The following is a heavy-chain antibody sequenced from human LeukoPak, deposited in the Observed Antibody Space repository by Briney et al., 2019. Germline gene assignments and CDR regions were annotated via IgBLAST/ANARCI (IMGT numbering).Heavy chain of an antibody. V-gene: IGHV1-69*04. CDR3: ARDDTYYYDSSGYSGGAFDI. CDR2: IIPILGIA. CDR1: GGTFSSYA. J-gene: IGHJ3*02. Sequence: GASVKVSCKASGGTFSSYAISWVRQAPGQGLEWMGRIIPILGIANYAQKFQGRVTITADKSTSTAYMELRSLRSDDTAVYYCARDDTYYYDSSGYSGGAFDIWGQGTMVTVSS. D-gene: IGHD3-22*01.